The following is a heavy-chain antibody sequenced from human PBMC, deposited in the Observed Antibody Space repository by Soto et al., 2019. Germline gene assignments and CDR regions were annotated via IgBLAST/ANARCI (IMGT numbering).Heavy chain of an antibody. CDR2: INWNGGST. D-gene: IGHD6-19*01. J-gene: IGHJ4*02. Sequence: EVQLVESGGGVVRPGGSLRLSCAASGFTFDDYGMSWVRQAPGKGLEWVSGINWNGGSTGYADSVKGRFTISRDNAKNSLYLQMNSLRAEDPALYDCARLYSSGWYGAGGYWGQGNLVTVSS. V-gene: IGHV3-20*01. CDR1: GFTFDDYG. CDR3: ARLYSSGWYGAGGY.